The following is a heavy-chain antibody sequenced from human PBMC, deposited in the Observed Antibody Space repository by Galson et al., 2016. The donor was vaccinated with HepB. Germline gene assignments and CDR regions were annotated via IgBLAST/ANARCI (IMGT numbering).Heavy chain of an antibody. Sequence: SVKVSCKASGYTFTSYGISWVRQAPGQGLEWMGWISTYNGYTNYTQKFQGSVTMTTDTSMSTAYMELRSLRSDDTAVYYCAIPPPGRYCTSMTCYPRYTMDVWGQGTTVTASS. CDR3: AIPPPGRYCTSMTCYPRYTMDV. D-gene: IGHD2-2*01. CDR2: ISTYNGYT. J-gene: IGHJ6*02. V-gene: IGHV1-18*01. CDR1: GYTFTSYG.